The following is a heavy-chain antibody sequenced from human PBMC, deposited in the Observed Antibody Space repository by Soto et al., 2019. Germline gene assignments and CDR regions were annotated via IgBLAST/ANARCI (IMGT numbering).Heavy chain of an antibody. D-gene: IGHD3-16*01. CDR3: ARTAPMDAGDKYYYDF. Sequence: SVKVSCQTSGGTFSTFGISWVRQAPGQGLEWMGGIIPFFGTAEYSQKFEDRITITADESTNTVYMDLRSLTSEDTAIYYCARTAPMDAGDKYYYDFWGQGALVTVSS. CDR1: GGTFSTFG. CDR2: IIPFFGTA. V-gene: IGHV1-69*13. J-gene: IGHJ4*02.